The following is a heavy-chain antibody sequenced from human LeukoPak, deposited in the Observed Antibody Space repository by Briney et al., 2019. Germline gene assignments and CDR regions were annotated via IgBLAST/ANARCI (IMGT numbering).Heavy chain of an antibody. CDR2: IYYSGNT. V-gene: IGHV4-38-2*02. D-gene: IGHD2-8*01. J-gene: IGHJ4*01. CDR3: ARDNGGDDPPTLDY. CDR1: GYSISSGFY. Sequence: SETLSLTCAVSGYSISSGFYWAWIRQPPGKGLEWLGIIYYSGNTYYNPSLKSRLTISVDTSKNEFSMKLSSVTAADTAVYYCARDNGGDDPPTLDYWGQGTLVTVSS.